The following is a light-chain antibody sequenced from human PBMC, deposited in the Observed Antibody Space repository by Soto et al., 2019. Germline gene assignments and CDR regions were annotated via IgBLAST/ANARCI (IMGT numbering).Light chain of an antibody. CDR2: DAS. V-gene: IGKV3-11*01. J-gene: IGKJ1*01. Sequence: EIVLTQSPATLSLSPGERATLSCRASQSVSSYLAWYQQKPGQAPRLLIYDASNRATVIPARFSGSGSGTVFTLTISSLEPEDFAVYYCQQRSNWPRTFGQGTNLEIK. CDR1: QSVSSY. CDR3: QQRSNWPRT.